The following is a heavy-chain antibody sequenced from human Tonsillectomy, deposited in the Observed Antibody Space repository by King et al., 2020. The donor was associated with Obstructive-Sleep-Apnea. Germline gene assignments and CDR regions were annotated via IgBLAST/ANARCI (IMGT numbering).Heavy chain of an antibody. CDR2: TYYSGST. Sequence: QLQESGPGLVKPSETLSLTCTVSGDSISSSSYYWAWIRQPPGKGLEWIGSTYYSGSTYYNPSLKSRVTISVDTSKNQFSLKLSSVTAADTAVYFCARDQGGSYFYYYYGMDVWGQGTTVTVSS. V-gene: IGHV4-39*07. CDR1: GDSISSSSYY. CDR3: ARDQGGSYFYYYYGMDV. D-gene: IGHD1-26*01. J-gene: IGHJ6*02.